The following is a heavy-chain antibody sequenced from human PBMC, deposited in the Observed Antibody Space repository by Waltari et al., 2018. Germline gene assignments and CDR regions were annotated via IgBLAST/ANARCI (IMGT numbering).Heavy chain of an antibody. CDR1: GYTFTSYY. CDR2: INPSGGST. D-gene: IGHD3-22*01. CDR3: ARAQTYYYDSSGYYLGLGY. V-gene: IGHV1-46*01. Sequence: QVQLVQSGAEVKKPGASVKVSCKASGYTFTSYYMNWVRQAPGQGLEWMGIINPSGGSTSYAQKFQGRVTMTRDTSTSTVYMELSSLRSEDTAVYYCARAQTYYYDSSGYYLGLGYWGQGTLVTVSS. J-gene: IGHJ4*02.